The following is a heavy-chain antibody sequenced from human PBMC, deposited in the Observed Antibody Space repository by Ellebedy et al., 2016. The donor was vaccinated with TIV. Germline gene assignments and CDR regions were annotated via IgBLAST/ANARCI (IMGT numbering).Heavy chain of an antibody. Sequence: PGGSLRLSCAASGFTFNSYGMHWVRQAPGKGLEWVAVISYVGNNEDYADSVKGRFTTYRDNSQNTLFLQMDSLRVEDTAVYYCARPRGITIFERILYFDLWGRGTLGTVSS. D-gene: IGHD3-3*01. CDR3: ARPRGITIFERILYFDL. V-gene: IGHV3-30*03. CDR1: GFTFNSYG. CDR2: ISYVGNNE. J-gene: IGHJ2*01.